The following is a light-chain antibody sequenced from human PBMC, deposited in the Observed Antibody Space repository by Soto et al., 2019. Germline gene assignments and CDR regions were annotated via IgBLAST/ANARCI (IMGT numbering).Light chain of an antibody. V-gene: IGKV3-15*01. J-gene: IGKJ5*01. Sequence: EIVLTQSPATLSLSPGERSTLSCMASQSISVTYLAWYQQKPGQAPRLLIYGASTRATGIPARFSGSGSGTEFTLTISSLQSEDFAVYYCQQYNNWPPVTFGQGTRLEIK. CDR3: QQYNNWPPVT. CDR2: GAS. CDR1: QSISVTY.